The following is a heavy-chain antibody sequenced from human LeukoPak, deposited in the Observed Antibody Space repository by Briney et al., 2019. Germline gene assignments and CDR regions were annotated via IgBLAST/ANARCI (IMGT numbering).Heavy chain of an antibody. CDR3: AKGYGATYYYYYMDV. CDR2: INQDGSEK. J-gene: IGHJ6*03. CDR1: GFTFSSYW. Sequence: GGSLRLSCVASGFTFSSYWMSWVRQAPGKGLEWVANINQDGSEKYDVDSAKGRFTISRDNSKNTLYLQMNSLRAEDTAVYYCAKGYGATYYYYYMDVWGKGTTVTVSS. V-gene: IGHV3-7*01. D-gene: IGHD4/OR15-4a*01.